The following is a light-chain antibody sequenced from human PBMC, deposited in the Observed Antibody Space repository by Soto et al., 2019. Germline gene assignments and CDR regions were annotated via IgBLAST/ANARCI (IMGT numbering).Light chain of an antibody. V-gene: IGKV3-15*01. CDR3: QQYSKSPLT. J-gene: IGKJ4*01. Sequence: EIVFTQSPGTLSLSPGESVTLSCRASQGVRSDLAWYQQTAGQPPRLLIYGASTRAAETPARFRGSGSETEFTLTISRLQSEDFSVYYCQQYSKSPLTFGGGTKVDIK. CDR1: QGVRSD. CDR2: GAS.